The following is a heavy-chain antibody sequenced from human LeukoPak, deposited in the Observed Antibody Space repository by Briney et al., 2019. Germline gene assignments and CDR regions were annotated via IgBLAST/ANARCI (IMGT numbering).Heavy chain of an antibody. J-gene: IGHJ4*02. CDR3: ARDSGERGSGSYLIAY. V-gene: IGHV1-8*01. D-gene: IGHD3-10*01. Sequence: ASVKVSCKASGYTFTSYDINWVRQATGQGLEWMGWMNPNNTGYAQKFQGRVTMTRDTSISTAYMELSRLRSDDTAVYYCARDSGERGSGSYLIAYWGQGTLVTVSS. CDR2: MNPNNT. CDR1: GYTFTSYD.